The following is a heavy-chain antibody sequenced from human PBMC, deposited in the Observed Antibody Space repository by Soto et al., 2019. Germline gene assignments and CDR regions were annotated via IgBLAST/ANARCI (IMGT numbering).Heavy chain of an antibody. Sequence: LRLSGAASGFTFSSYSMNWVRQALGKGLEWVSSFSSSSSYIYYADSVKGRFTISRDNAKNSLYLQMNSLRAEDTAVYYCARVTREYSSSSRYFDYWGQGTLVTVSS. V-gene: IGHV3-21*01. J-gene: IGHJ4*02. CDR2: FSSSSSYI. CDR3: ARVTREYSSSSRYFDY. CDR1: GFTFSSYS. D-gene: IGHD6-6*01.